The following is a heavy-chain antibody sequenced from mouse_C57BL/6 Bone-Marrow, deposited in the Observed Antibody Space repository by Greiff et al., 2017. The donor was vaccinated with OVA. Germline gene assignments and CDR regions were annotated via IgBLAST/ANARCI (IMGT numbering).Heavy chain of an antibody. J-gene: IGHJ4*01. CDR3: ARILIYYYGSRGMDY. D-gene: IGHD1-1*01. V-gene: IGHV1-18*01. Sequence: VQLQQSGPELVKPGASVNIPCKASGYTFTDYNMDWVKQSHGKSLEWIGDINPNNGGTIYNQKFKGKATLTVDKSSSTAYMELRSLTSEDTAVYYCARILIYYYGSRGMDYWGQGTSVTVSS. CDR2: INPNNGGT. CDR1: GYTFTDYN.